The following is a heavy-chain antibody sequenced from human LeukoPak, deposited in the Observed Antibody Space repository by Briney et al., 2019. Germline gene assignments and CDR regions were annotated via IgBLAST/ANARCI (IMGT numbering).Heavy chain of an antibody. J-gene: IGHJ2*01. CDR3: AREARYYDSSGYNWYFDL. V-gene: IGHV4-34*01. CDR2: INHSGST. CDR1: GGSFSGYY. Sequence: PSETLSLTCAVYGGSFSGYYWSWIRQPPGKGLEWIGEINHSGSTNCNPSLKSRVTISVDTSKNQFSLKLSSVTAADTAVYYCAREARYYDSSGYNWYFDLWGRGTLVTVSS. D-gene: IGHD3-22*01.